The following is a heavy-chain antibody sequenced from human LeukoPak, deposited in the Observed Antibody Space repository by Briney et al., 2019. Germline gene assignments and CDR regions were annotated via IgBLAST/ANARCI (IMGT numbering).Heavy chain of an antibody. J-gene: IGHJ6*02. D-gene: IGHD3-10*01. V-gene: IGHV1-8*01. CDR3: ARYGSGSYYPTGYYYYGMDV. CDR2: MNPNSGNT. CDR1: GYTFTSYD. Sequence: ASVKVSCKASGYTFTSYDINWVRQATGQGLEWMGWMNPNSGNTGYAQKFQGGVTMTRNTSISTAYMELSSLRSEDTAVYYCARYGSGSYYPTGYYYYGMDVWGQGTTVTVSS.